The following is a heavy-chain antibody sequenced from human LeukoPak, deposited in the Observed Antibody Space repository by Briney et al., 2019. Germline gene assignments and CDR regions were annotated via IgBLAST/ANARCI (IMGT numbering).Heavy chain of an antibody. J-gene: IGHJ6*02. V-gene: IGHV3-30*07. Sequence: DSVKGRFTISRDNSKNTLYLQMNSLRAEDTAVYYCARGHPSSGWSYYYYGVDVWGQGTTVTVSS. CDR3: ARGHPSSGWSYYYYGVDV. D-gene: IGHD6-19*01.